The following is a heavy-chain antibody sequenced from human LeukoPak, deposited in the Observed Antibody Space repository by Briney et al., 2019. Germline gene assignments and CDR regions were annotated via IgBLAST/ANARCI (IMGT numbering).Heavy chain of an antibody. CDR2: INPSGGST. D-gene: IGHD3-22*01. J-gene: IGHJ4*02. V-gene: IGHV1-46*01. CDR1: GYTFTSYY. Sequence: ASVKVSCKASGYTFTSYYMHWVRQAPGQGLEWMGLINPSGGSTSYAQKFQGRVTMTRDTSTSTVYMELSSLRSEDTAVYYCARGGHDYDSSGYGPAAPRSFDYWGQGTLVTVSS. CDR3: ARGGHDYDSSGYGPAAPRSFDY.